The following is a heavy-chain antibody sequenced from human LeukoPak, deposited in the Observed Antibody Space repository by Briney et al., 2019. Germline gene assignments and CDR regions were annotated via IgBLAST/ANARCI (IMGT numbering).Heavy chain of an antibody. CDR3: ARDQEAFDY. Sequence: GASVKVYCKAAGYSFTSNYIHCVRQAPGQGLEWMGMIYPRDGSTSYAQKFQGRVTVTRDTSTSTVHMELSGLRSEDTAVYYCARDQEAFDYWGQGTLVTVSS. V-gene: IGHV1-46*01. J-gene: IGHJ4*02. CDR2: IYPRDGST. CDR1: GYSFTSNY.